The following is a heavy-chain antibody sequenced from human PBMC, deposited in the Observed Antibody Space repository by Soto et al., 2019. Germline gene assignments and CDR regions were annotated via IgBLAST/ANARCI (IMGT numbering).Heavy chain of an antibody. Sequence: QVQLQESGPGLVKPSQTLSLTCTVSGGSISSGGYYWSWIRQHPGKSLEWIGYIDYSGRTYYNTYLKSRVTISVDPSKNQFSLKLSSVTAADTAVYYCARDQIVRGVMEPNWFDPWGQGTLVTVSS. CDR1: GGSISSGGYY. V-gene: IGHV4-31*03. J-gene: IGHJ5*02. CDR3: ARDQIVRGVMEPNWFDP. CDR2: IDYSGRT. D-gene: IGHD3-10*02.